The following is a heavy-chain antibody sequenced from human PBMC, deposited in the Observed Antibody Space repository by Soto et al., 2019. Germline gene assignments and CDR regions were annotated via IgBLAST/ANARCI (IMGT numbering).Heavy chain of an antibody. V-gene: IGHV3-30*04. CDR2: ISSDGRKT. CDR1: GFSFGSSS. Sequence: QVQLVESGGRVVQAGTSLRVSCAASGFSFGSSSMHWGRQAPGGGPEWVASISSDGRKTYYSESAKGRFTISRDNSKNIAYIEMDRLRLDDTAIYFCARDPGVDFWSGVFDPWGQGTVVTVSS. CDR3: ARDPGVDFWSGVFDP. J-gene: IGHJ5*02. D-gene: IGHD3-3*01.